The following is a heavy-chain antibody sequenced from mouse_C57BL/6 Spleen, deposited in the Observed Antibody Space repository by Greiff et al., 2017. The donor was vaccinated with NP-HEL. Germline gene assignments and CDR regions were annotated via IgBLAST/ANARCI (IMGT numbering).Heavy chain of an antibody. V-gene: IGHV1-50*01. CDR3: ARGRYGNGDY. J-gene: IGHJ2*01. CDR2: IDPSDSYT. Sequence: QVQLQQPGAELVKPGASVKLSCKASGYTFTSYWMQWVKQRPGQGLEWIGEIDPSDSYTNYNQKFKGKATLTVDTSSSTAYMQLSSLTSEDSAVYYCARGRYGNGDYWGQGTTLTVSS. D-gene: IGHD2-10*02. CDR1: GYTFTSYW.